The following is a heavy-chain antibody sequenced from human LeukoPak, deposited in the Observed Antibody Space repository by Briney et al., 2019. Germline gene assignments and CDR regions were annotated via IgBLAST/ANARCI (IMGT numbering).Heavy chain of an antibody. CDR3: ARDQRAYTYYYDSSGYYSDY. J-gene: IGHJ4*02. CDR2: IKQDGSEK. CDR1: GFTFSSYW. D-gene: IGHD3-22*01. Sequence: GGSLRLSCAASGFTFSSYWMSWVRQAPGKGLEWVANIKQDGSEKYYVDSVKGRFTISRDNAKNSLYLQMNSLRAEDTAVYYCARDQRAYTYYYDSSGYYSDYWGQGTLVTVSS. V-gene: IGHV3-7*01.